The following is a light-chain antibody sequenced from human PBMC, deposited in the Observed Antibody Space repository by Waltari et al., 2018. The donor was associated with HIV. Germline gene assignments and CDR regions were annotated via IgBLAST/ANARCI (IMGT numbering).Light chain of an antibody. CDR2: VVS. V-gene: IGLV2-8*01. CDR3: SSYAGNNIPYV. Sequence: QSALTQPPSASGSPGQSVTPSCTGTSGDGGGYNYVSWYQQRPGKAPKTLIYVVSKRPSGVADRFSGSKSGNTASLTVSSLQTEDEGDYYCSSYAGNNIPYVFGTGTTVTVL. J-gene: IGLJ1*01. CDR1: SGDGGGYNY.